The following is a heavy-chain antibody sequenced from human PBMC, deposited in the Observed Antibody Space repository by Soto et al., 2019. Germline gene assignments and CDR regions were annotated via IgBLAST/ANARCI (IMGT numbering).Heavy chain of an antibody. D-gene: IGHD3-22*01. CDR2: IIPILGIA. CDR3: ASDYYDSRGRSCYYYNGMNG. Sequence: SSVKVSSKASGGTFSSNTNSWVRRAPRQELEWKGRIIPILGIANYAQKFQGRVTITADKSTSTAIMEQSSQKSEDTAVYYCASDYYDSRGRSCYYYNGMNGWGQGTTVTVSS. J-gene: IGHJ6*02. V-gene: IGHV1-69*02. CDR1: GGTFSSNT.